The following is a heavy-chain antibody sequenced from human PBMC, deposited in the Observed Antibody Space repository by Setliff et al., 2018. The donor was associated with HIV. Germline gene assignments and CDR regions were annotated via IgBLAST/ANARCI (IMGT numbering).Heavy chain of an antibody. J-gene: IGHJ5*02. V-gene: IGHV4-39*07. D-gene: IGHD5-18*01. CDR2: IFYTGRT. Sequence: LSLTCTVSGGSIGSSDYYWGWIRQPPGKGLEWIGSIFYTGRTTYNPSLRSRVTISLDTSKTQFSLSLTSVTAADTAMYYCARRDKTENSYVLSWFDPWGQGILVTVSS. CDR1: GGSIGSSDYY. CDR3: ARRDKTENSYVLSWFDP.